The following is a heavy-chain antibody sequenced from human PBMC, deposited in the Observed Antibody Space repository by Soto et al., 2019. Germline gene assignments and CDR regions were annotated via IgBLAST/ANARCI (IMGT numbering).Heavy chain of an antibody. CDR2: IWYDGSNK. CDR3: ARELYDILTGYYIDY. V-gene: IGHV3-33*01. D-gene: IGHD3-9*01. Sequence: QVQLVESGGGVVQPGRSLRLSCAASGFTFSSYGMHWVRQAPGKGLEWVAVIWYDGSNKYYADSVKGRFTISRDNSKYTLYLQMNSLRAEDTAVYYCARELYDILTGYYIDYWGQGTLVTVSS. J-gene: IGHJ4*02. CDR1: GFTFSSYG.